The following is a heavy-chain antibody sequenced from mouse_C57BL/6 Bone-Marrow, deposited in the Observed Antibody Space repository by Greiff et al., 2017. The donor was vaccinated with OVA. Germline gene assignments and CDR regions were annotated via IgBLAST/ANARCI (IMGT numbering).Heavy chain of an antibody. D-gene: IGHD2-2*01. CDR3: ARGDLLWFVYYAMDY. CDR1: GYTFTSYG. Sequence: VQLQQSGAELARPGASVKLSCKASGYTFTSYGISWVKQRTGQGLEWIGEIYPRSGNTYYNEKFKGKATLTADKSSSTAYMELRSLTSEDSAVYFCARGDLLWFVYYAMDYWGQGTSVTVSS. CDR2: IYPRSGNT. J-gene: IGHJ4*01. V-gene: IGHV1-81*01.